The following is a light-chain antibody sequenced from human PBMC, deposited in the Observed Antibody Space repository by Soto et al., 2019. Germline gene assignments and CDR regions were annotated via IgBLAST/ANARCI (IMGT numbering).Light chain of an antibody. CDR3: MQSLQTPPWT. J-gene: IGKJ1*01. CDR1: RSLLHSNGFNY. CDR2: LGS. Sequence: DLVMTQSPLSLPVTPGEPASISCRSSRSLLHSNGFNYLDWYLQKPGQSPQLLIYLGSNRASGVPDRFSGSGSGTDFTLKISRVEAEDVGVYYWMQSLQTPPWTFGQGTKVEIK. V-gene: IGKV2-28*01.